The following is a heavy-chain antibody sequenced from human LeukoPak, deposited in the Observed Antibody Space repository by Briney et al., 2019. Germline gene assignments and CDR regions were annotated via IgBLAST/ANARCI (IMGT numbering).Heavy chain of an antibody. CDR3: ARDHIEVAAATVFYYYGMDV. V-gene: IGHV3-33*01. CDR1: GFTFSSYG. CDR2: IWYDGSNK. Sequence: GGSLRLSYAASGFTFSSYGMHWVRQAPGKGLEWVAVIWYDGSNKYYADSVKGRFTISRDNSKNTLYLQMNSLRAEDTAVYYCARDHIEVAAATVFYYYGMDVWGQGTTVTVSS. J-gene: IGHJ6*02. D-gene: IGHD2-15*01.